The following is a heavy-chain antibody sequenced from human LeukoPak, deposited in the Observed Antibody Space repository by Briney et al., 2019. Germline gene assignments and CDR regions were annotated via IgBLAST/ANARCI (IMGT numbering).Heavy chain of an antibody. CDR3: ARDRYYYDSSGSKGFDY. Sequence: SETLSLTCTVSGGSLHNYYWSWIRQPPGKGLEWIGYIYYSGSTNYNPSLKSRVTISVDTSKNQFSLKLSSVTAADTAVYYCARDRYYYDSSGSKGFDYWGQGTLVTVSS. CDR1: GGSLHNYY. CDR2: IYYSGST. V-gene: IGHV4-59*01. D-gene: IGHD3-22*01. J-gene: IGHJ4*02.